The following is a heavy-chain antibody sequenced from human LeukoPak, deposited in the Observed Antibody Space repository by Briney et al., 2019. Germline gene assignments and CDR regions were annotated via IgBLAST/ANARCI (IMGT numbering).Heavy chain of an antibody. CDR3: ARSLSGYSGYDSFFYYGMDV. V-gene: IGHV3-13*01. CDR2: IGTAGDT. D-gene: IGHD5-12*01. J-gene: IGHJ6*02. CDR1: GFTFSSYD. Sequence: GGSLSLSCAASGFTFSSYDMHWVRQATGKGLEWVSAIGTAGDTYYPGSVKGRFTISRENAKNSLYLQMNSLRAGDTAVYYCARSLSGYSGYDSFFYYGMDVWGQGTTVTVSS.